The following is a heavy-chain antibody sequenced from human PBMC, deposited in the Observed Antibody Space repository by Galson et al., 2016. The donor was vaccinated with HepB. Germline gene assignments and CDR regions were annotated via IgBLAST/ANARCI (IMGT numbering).Heavy chain of an antibody. CDR3: ARSYLLGRGFGW. Sequence: CAISGDSVSSNSAGWNWIRQSPSRGLEWLGRAFYRSNWKNDNAESVKSRRTINPYTSKNQFSLQLKSVTPEDTAVYYCARSYLLGRGFGWWGQGTLGTVSS. V-gene: IGHV6-1*01. J-gene: IGHJ4*02. CDR2: AFYRSNWKN. D-gene: IGHD7-27*01. CDR1: GDSVSSNSAG.